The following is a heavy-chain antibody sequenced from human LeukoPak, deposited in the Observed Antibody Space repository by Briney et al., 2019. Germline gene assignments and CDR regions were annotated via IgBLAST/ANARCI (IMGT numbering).Heavy chain of an antibody. J-gene: IGHJ4*02. CDR3: ARYSDRGEWYPSY. CDR1: GFTVSSSY. V-gene: IGHV3-66*01. CDR2: IYSGGST. Sequence: GGSLRLSCAATGFTVSSSYMSWVRQAPGKGLEWVSVIYSGGSTYYADSVKGRFTISRDISKNMVYLQMNGLRGDDTAVYYCARYSDRGEWYPSYWGQRTLVTVSS. D-gene: IGHD3-3*01.